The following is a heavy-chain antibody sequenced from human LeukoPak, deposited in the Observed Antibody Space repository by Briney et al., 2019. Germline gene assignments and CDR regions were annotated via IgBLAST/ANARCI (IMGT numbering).Heavy chain of an antibody. J-gene: IGHJ5*02. CDR2: IYHSGNA. CDR3: ARRGPTYCSGGRCDGCFDP. CDR1: GGSISTDHY. D-gene: IGHD2-15*01. Sequence: SQTLSLTCTVSGGSISTDHYWSWIRQPPGKGLEWFGYIYHSGNAYYNPSLNSRVTISVDTSKNQFSLKLSSVTATDTAVYYCARRGPTYCSGGRCDGCFDPWGPGTLVTVSS. V-gene: IGHV4-30-4*01.